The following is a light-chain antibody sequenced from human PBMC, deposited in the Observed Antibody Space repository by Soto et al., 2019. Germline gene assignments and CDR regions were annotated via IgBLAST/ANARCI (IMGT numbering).Light chain of an antibody. CDR3: CSYAGSYTYV. CDR2: DVS. CDR1: SSDAGGYNY. J-gene: IGLJ1*01. Sequence: LTQPRSVSGSPGQSVTISCTGTSSDAGGYNYVSWYQQHPGKAPKLMIYDVSKRPSGVPDRFSGSKSGNTASLTISGLQAEDEADYYCCSYAGSYTYVFGTGTKVTVL. V-gene: IGLV2-11*01.